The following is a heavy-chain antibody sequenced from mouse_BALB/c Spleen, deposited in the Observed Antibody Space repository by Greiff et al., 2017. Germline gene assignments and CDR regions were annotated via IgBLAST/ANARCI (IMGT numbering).Heavy chain of an antibody. J-gene: IGHJ4*01. CDR3: ARWITTVVARAMDY. CDR1: GYSFTSYW. Sequence: QVQLQQSGPQLVRPGASVKISCKASGYSFTSYWMHWVKQRPGQGLEWIGMIDPSDSETRLNQKFKDKATLTVDKSSSTAYMQLSSPTSEDSAVYYCARWITTVVARAMDYWGQGTSVTVSS. V-gene: IGHV1S127*01. CDR2: IDPSDSET. D-gene: IGHD1-1*01.